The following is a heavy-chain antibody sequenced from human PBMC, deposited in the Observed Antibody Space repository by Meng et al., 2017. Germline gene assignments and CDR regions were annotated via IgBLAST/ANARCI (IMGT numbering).Heavy chain of an antibody. D-gene: IGHD2-2*01. V-gene: IGHV1-18*01. CDR3: ARGIVVVPAAMFEGMDV. CDR1: GYIFTSYG. J-gene: IGHJ6*02. Sequence: AAVKVSCKASGYIFTSYGISWVRQAPGQGLEWMGWISACNGNTNYAQKLQGRVTMTTDTSTSTAYMELRSLRSDDTAVYYFARGIVVVPAAMFEGMDVWGQGTTVTVSS. CDR2: ISACNGNT.